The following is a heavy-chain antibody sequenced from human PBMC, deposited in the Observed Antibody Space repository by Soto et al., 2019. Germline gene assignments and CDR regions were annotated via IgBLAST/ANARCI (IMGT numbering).Heavy chain of an antibody. D-gene: IGHD3-3*01. V-gene: IGHV1-69*01. CDR3: ARGTIFGVETGYYFDY. CDR2: IIPIFGTA. CDR1: GGTFSSYA. Sequence: QVQLVQSGAEVKKPGSSVKVSCKASGGTFSSYAISWVRQAPGQGLEWMGGIIPIFGTANYAQKFQGRVTITADESTSTAYMELSSLRSEDTAVYYCARGTIFGVETGYYFDYWGQGTLVTVSS. J-gene: IGHJ4*02.